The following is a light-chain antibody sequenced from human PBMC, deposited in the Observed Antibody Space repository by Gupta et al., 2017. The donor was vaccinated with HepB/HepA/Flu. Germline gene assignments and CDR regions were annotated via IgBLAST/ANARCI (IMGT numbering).Light chain of an antibody. CDR1: SSNIGNNY. Sequence: QSVLTQTPSASGPPGQRVTISCSGTSSNIGNNYVCWYQHLPRTAPKLLIESNSQRPSGVPDRFSGSKSGTSASMAISGLRAEDEGDYYCAAEDDSGSSLLLGGGTKLTVL. J-gene: IGLJ2*01. V-gene: IGLV1-47*02. CDR2: SNS. CDR3: AAEDDSGSSLL.